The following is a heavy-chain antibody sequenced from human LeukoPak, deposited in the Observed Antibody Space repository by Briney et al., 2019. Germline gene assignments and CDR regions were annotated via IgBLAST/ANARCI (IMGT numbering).Heavy chain of an antibody. J-gene: IGHJ4*02. D-gene: IGHD5-12*01. CDR2: LIASSGST. CDR1: GFTFGDFG. V-gene: IGHV3-23*01. Sequence: PGRSLRLSCAAAGFTFGDFGMHWVRQAPGKGLEWVSLLIASSGSTFYADSVKGRFTISRDNSKNTLYLQMNSLRAEDTAVYYCAKGAYDYIEMGYFDYWGQGTLVTVSS. CDR3: AKGAYDYIEMGYFDY.